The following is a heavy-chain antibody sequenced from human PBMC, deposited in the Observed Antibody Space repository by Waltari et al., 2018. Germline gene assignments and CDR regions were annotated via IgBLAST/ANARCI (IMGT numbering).Heavy chain of an antibody. V-gene: IGHV4-34*01. Sequence: QVQLQQWGAGLLKPSETLSLTCAVYGGSFSGYYGSWIRQPPGKGQEWLGELNHSGITHHTPSLKRRVTVSVDTSENRFSLKVSSVAAADTAVYYCARGRGSSWATLYYYYGMDVWGQGTTVTVSS. CDR1: GGSFSGYY. J-gene: IGHJ6*02. CDR3: ARGRGSSWATLYYYYGMDV. CDR2: LNHSGIT. D-gene: IGHD6-13*01.